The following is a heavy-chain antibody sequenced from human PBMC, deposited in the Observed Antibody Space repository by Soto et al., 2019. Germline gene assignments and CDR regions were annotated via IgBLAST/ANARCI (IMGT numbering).Heavy chain of an antibody. CDR3: ARDPTDCSSTSCYAVQFDY. D-gene: IGHD2-2*01. V-gene: IGHV6-1*01. CDR2: AYYRSKWYN. J-gene: IGHJ4*01. CDR1: GDSVSSNSAA. Sequence: SQTLSLTCAISGDSVSSNSAAWNWIRQSPSRGLEWLGRAYYRSKWYNDYAVSVKSRITINPDTSKNQFSLQLNSVTPEDTAVYCCARDPTDCSSTSCYAVQFDYWGQGTLVTVSS.